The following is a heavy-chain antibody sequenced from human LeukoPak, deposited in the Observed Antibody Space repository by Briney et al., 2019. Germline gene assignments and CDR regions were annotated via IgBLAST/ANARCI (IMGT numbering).Heavy chain of an antibody. D-gene: IGHD5-12*01. V-gene: IGHV3-74*01. CDR2: INSDGSST. CDR1: GSTFSSYW. J-gene: IGHJ6*04. CDR3: ARLSGYYYYYGMDV. Sequence: PGGSLRLSCAASGSTFSSYWMHWVRQAPGKGLVWVSRINSDGSSTSYADSVKGRFTISRDNAKNTLYLQMNSLRAEDTAVYYCARLSGYYYYYGMDVWGKGTTVTVSS.